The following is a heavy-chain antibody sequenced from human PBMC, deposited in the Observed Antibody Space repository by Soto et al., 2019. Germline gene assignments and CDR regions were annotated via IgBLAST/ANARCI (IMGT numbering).Heavy chain of an antibody. Sequence: GESLKISCKGSGYTFTNYWIGWVRQMPGKGLEWMGIIYPGDSDTKYNPSFQGQVTISADKSIATTYLQWSSLKASDTAIYYCAASIFYYGMDVWGQGTTVTVSS. J-gene: IGHJ6*02. CDR3: AASIFYYGMDV. CDR1: GYTFTNYW. V-gene: IGHV5-51*01. CDR2: IYPGDSDT.